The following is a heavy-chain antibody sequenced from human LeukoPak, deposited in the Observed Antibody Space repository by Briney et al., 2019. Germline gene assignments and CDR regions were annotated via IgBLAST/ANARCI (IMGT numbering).Heavy chain of an antibody. D-gene: IGHD3-9*01. V-gene: IGHV4-61*01. Sequence: KPSETLSLTCTVSGGSVSSGSYYWSWIRQPPGKGLEWIGYIYYSGSTNYNPSLKSRVTISVDTSKNQFSLKLSSVTAADTAVYYCARDSGHYDILTGYYSPEYFQHWGQGTLVTVSS. J-gene: IGHJ1*01. CDR3: ARDSGHYDILTGYYSPEYFQH. CDR1: GGSVSSGSYY. CDR2: IYYSGST.